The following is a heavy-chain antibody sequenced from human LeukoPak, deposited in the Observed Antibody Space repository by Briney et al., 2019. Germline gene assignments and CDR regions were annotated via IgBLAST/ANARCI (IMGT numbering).Heavy chain of an antibody. CDR2: IKSKTDGGTT. D-gene: IGHD3-22*01. V-gene: IGHV3-15*01. CDR3: TTDYYDSSGPRIDP. Sequence: PGGSLRLSCAASGFTFSNAWMSWVRQAPGKGLEWVGRIKSKTDGGTTDYAAPVKGRFTISRDDSKNTLYLQMNSLKTEDTAVYYCTTDYYDSSGPRIDPWGQGTLVTVSS. J-gene: IGHJ5*02. CDR1: GFTFSNAW.